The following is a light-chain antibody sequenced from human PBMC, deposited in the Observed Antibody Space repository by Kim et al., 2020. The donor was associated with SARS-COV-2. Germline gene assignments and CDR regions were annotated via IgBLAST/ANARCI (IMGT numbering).Light chain of an antibody. J-gene: IGKJ4*01. V-gene: IGKV3-20*01. CDR3: QLYGSSPLLA. CDR2: VAS. CDR1: QSVNSNF. Sequence: EIVLTQSPGTLSLSPGERVTLSCRASQSVNSNFLTWYQQQPGQAPRLVIYVASTRATGTPDRFSGSGSGTDFTLTITRLEPEDFAVYYCQLYGSSPLLAFGGGTKVDIK.